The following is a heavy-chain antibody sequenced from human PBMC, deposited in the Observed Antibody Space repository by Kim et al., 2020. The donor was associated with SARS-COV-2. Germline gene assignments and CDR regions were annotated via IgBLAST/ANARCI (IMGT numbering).Heavy chain of an antibody. J-gene: IGHJ5*02. CDR3: ASHKDYSRWFDP. D-gene: IGHD3-10*01. V-gene: IGHV4-59*08. Sequence: NYNPALKSRVTISVGTSKNQFSLKLSSVTAADTAVYYCASHKDYSRWFDPWGQGTLVTVSS.